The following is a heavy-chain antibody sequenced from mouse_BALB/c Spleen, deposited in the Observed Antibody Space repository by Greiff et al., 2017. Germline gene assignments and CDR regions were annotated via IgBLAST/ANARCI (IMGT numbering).Heavy chain of an antibody. CDR2: ISYDGSN. CDR1: GYSITSGYY. Sequence: EVQVVESGPGLVKPSQSLSLTCSVTGYSITSGYYWNWIRQFPGNKLEWMGYISYDGSNNYNPSLKNRISITRDTSKNQFFLKLNSVTTEDTATYYCASFGYDGFAYWGQGTLVTVSA. CDR3: ASFGYDGFAY. D-gene: IGHD2-2*01. J-gene: IGHJ3*01. V-gene: IGHV3-6*02.